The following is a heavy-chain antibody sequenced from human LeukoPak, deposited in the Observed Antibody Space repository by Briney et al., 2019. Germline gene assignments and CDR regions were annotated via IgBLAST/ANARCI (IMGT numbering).Heavy chain of an antibody. CDR1: GFTLSSYS. Sequence: GGSLRLSCAASGFTLSSYSMNWVRQAPGKGLEWVSYISSRSDTIHYADSVKGRFTISRDNAKNSLYLQMNSLRAEDTAVYYCARDTRGESDYWGQGTLVTVSS. D-gene: IGHD2-2*01. V-gene: IGHV3-48*04. CDR2: ISSRSDTI. J-gene: IGHJ4*02. CDR3: ARDTRGESDY.